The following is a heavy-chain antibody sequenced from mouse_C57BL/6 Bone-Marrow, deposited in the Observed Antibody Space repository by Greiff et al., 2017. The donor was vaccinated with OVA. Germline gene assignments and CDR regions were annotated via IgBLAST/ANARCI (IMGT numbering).Heavy chain of an antibody. CDR2: IDPANGNT. CDR3: VYYGSSHWYFDV. D-gene: IGHD1-1*01. J-gene: IGHJ1*03. V-gene: IGHV14-3*01. CDR1: GFNIKNTY. Sequence: VHVKQSVAELVRPGASVKLSCTASGFNIKNTYMHWVKQRPEQGLEWIGRIDPANGNTKYAPKFQGKATITADTSSNTAYLQLSSLTSEDTAIYYCVYYGSSHWYFDVWGTGTTVTVSS.